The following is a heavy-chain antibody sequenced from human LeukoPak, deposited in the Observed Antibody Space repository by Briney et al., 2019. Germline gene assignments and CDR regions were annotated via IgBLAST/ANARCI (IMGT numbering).Heavy chain of an antibody. CDR1: GGSISSSSYY. J-gene: IGHJ4*02. CDR3: ARFRSSWRGFDY. CDR2: MYYSGST. V-gene: IGHV4-39*01. Sequence: SETLSLTCTVSGGSISSSSYYWGWIRQPPGKGLEWIGSMYYSGSTYYNPSLKSRVTISVDTSKNQFSLKLSSVTAADTAVYYCARFRSSWRGFDYWGQGTLVTVSS. D-gene: IGHD6-13*01.